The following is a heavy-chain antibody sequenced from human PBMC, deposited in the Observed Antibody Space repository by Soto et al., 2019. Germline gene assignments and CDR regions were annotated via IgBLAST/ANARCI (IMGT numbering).Heavy chain of an antibody. CDR3: ARGDRGGSGSPASYYYSGLDV. D-gene: IGHD3-10*01. CDR1: GFTFSSHA. V-gene: IGHV3-23*01. CDR2: VSAGGDMT. J-gene: IGHJ6*02. Sequence: GGSLRLSCAASGFTFSSHAMSWVRQAPGKGLEWVSSVSAGGDMTYCSDSVKGRFTISRDNSNNALFLQMNSLRIEDTALYYCARGDRGGSGSPASYYYSGLDVWGQGTTVTVSS.